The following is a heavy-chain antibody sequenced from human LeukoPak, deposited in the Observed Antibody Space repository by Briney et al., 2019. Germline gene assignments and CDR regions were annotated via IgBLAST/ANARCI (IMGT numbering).Heavy chain of an antibody. D-gene: IGHD6-19*01. J-gene: IGHJ6*02. CDR3: AEDKSHSSWTSRYYYYALDV. CDR1: GFTFDEYA. Sequence: PGRSLRLSCAASGFTFDEYAIHWVRQAPGKGLEWVSGISWKSGIIGYADSVKGRFTISRDNAKNSLYLQMNSLRAEDTALYYCAEDKSHSSWTSRYYYYALDVWGQGTTVTVSS. CDR2: ISWKSGII. V-gene: IGHV3-9*01.